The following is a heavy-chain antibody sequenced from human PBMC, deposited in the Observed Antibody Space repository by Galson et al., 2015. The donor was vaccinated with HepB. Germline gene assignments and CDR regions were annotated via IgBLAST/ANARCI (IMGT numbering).Heavy chain of an antibody. Sequence: SVKVSCKASGYTFTSYYMHWVRQAPGQGLEWMGIINPSGGSTSYAQKFQGRVTMTRDTSTSTVYMELSSLRSEDTAVYYCARDSRNYGSGSYYNNVYYYWGQGTLVTVSS. CDR2: INPSGGST. CDR3: ARDSRNYGSGSYYNNVYYY. J-gene: IGHJ4*02. CDR1: GYTFTSYY. D-gene: IGHD3-10*01. V-gene: IGHV1-46*03.